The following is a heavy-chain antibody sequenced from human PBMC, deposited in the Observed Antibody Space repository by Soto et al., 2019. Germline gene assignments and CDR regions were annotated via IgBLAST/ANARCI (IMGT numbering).Heavy chain of an antibody. CDR1: GFTFRSYG. V-gene: IGHV3-30*03. J-gene: IGHJ4*02. Sequence: PGGSLRLSCVASGFTFRSYGMHWVHQAPGKGLEWVAVISDDGSKEYFADSVKGRFTISRDNSKNTLYLQMNSLRIEDTAMYYCAIRASYYDSSGYFDYWGQGT. CDR3: AIRASYYDSSGYFDY. CDR2: ISDDGSKE. D-gene: IGHD3-22*01.